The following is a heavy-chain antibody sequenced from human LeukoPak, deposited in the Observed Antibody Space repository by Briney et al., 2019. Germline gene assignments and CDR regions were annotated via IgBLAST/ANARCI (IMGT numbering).Heavy chain of an antibody. J-gene: IGHJ6*02. Sequence: GSLRLSCAASGFSVSRNYMSWVRQAPGKGLEWVAVISYDGSNKYYADSVKGRFTISRDNSKNTLYLQMNSLRAEDTAVYYCARDRYSSSWYRYYYYYYGMDVWGQGTTVTVSS. CDR1: GFSVSRNY. D-gene: IGHD6-13*01. CDR2: ISYDGSNK. CDR3: ARDRYSSSWYRYYYYYYGMDV. V-gene: IGHV3-30*03.